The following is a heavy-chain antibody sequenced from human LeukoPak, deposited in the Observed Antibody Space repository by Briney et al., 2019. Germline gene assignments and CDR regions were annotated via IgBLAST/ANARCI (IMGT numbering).Heavy chain of an antibody. Sequence: ASVKVSCKVSGYTLTELSVQWGRQAPGRWLEWMGGFDPEDGETIYAQKFQGRVTMTEDTSTDTAYMELSSLRSEDTAVYYCATSLNPGLYGSGTYYKVGGDYWGQGTLVTVSS. J-gene: IGHJ4*02. CDR2: FDPEDGET. CDR3: ATSLNPGLYGSGTYYKVGGDY. D-gene: IGHD3-10*01. CDR1: GYTLTELS. V-gene: IGHV1-24*01.